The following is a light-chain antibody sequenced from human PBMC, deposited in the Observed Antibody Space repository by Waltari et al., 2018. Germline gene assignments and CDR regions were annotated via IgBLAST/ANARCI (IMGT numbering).Light chain of an antibody. V-gene: IGKV1-5*03. J-gene: IGKJ4*01. CDR1: QTINTW. CDR2: KAS. CDR3: QQYNTYLLT. Sequence: DIQMTQSPSTLSASVGDRITITFRASQTINTWLALYQQKPGKAPKLLIYKASTLETGVPSRFSGSGSGTEFTLTISSLQPDDFATYYCQQYNTYLLTFGGGTKVDLK.